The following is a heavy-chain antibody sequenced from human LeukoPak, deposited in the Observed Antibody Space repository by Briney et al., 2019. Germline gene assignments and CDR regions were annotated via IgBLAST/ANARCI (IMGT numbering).Heavy chain of an antibody. Sequence: GGSLRLSCTGSGFTFGDYGMSWVRQAPGKGVEWVGFIRSKAYGGTTEYAASVKGRFTISRDDSKSIAYLQMNSLKTEDTAVYYCSNSYCGGDCYSGGYFDYWGQGTLVTVSS. CDR2: IRSKAYGGTT. CDR3: SNSYCGGDCYSGGYFDY. V-gene: IGHV3-49*04. J-gene: IGHJ4*02. CDR1: GFTFGDYG. D-gene: IGHD2-21*02.